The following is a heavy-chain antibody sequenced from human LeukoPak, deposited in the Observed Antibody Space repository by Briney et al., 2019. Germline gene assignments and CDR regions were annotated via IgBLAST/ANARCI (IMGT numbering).Heavy chain of an antibody. V-gene: IGHV1-18*01. D-gene: IGHD3-10*01. CDR2: ISAYNDNT. CDR3: ARESDVRGFDY. CDR1: GYTFKSYG. J-gene: IGHJ4*02. Sequence: AASVKVSCKASGYTFKSYGISWVRQAPGQGLEWMGWISAYNDNTNYAEKFQGRVTVTRDTSTSTAYMELRSLRSDDTAVYYCARESDVRGFDYWGQGTLVAVSS.